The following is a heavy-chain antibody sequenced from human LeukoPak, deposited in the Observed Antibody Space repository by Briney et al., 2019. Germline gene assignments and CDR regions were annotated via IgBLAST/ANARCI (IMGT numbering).Heavy chain of an antibody. Sequence: GGSLRLSCVASGFPFSTYAMRWVRQAPGKGLEYVSGINGNGTYTNYAASVEGRFTISRDNSKNTLYLRMGSLRPEDMAVYYCARVSGYSYGQWGQGPLVPVSS. D-gene: IGHD5-18*01. CDR2: INGNGTYT. CDR1: GFPFSTYA. CDR3: ARVSGYSYGQ. V-gene: IGHV3-64*02. J-gene: IGHJ4*02.